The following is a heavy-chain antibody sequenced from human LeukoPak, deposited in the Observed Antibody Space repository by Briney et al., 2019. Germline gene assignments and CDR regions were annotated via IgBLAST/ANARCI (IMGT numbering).Heavy chain of an antibody. CDR1: GFTFDDYA. V-gene: IGHV3-9*01. CDR2: ISWTSGSI. J-gene: IGHJ4*02. Sequence: GGSLRLSCAASGFTFDDYAMHWVRQAPGKGLEWVSTISWTSGSIGYAASVKGRFTISRDNARNSLYLQMNSLRAEDSALYHCAKGPYGDHVGYFDYWGQGILVTVSS. CDR3: AKGPYGDHVGYFDY. D-gene: IGHD4-17*01.